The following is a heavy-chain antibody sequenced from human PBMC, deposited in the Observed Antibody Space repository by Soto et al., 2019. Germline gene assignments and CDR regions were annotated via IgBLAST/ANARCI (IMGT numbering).Heavy chain of an antibody. D-gene: IGHD6-19*01. V-gene: IGHV3-23*01. CDR3: AKNGQWLATPPEA. Sequence: GSLVPACAASGFSFGTFVMTWFRQAPGGGLEWVASITDSGYTASYAETVEGRFTVSRDNSKNKLHLQMNDLRAEDTATYYCAKNGQWLATPPEAWGQGTLVTVYS. CDR2: ITDSGYTA. J-gene: IGHJ4*02. CDR1: GFSFGTFV.